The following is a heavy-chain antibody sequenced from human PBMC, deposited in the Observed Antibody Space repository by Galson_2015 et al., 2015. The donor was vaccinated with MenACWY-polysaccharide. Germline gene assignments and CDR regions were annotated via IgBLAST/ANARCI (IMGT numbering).Heavy chain of an antibody. CDR2: INSDGSRT. J-gene: IGHJ4*01. CDR3: WVYCSSASCYTGIPS. CDR1: GFTFSRYW. Sequence: SLRLSCAASGFTFSRYWMHWVRQAPGKGLVWVSVINSDGSRTTDADSVKGRFTTSRDNAKNTLYLQMNRSRADDTAVYSCWVYCSSASCYTGIPSGGQGTMVTVSS. D-gene: IGHD2-2*02. V-gene: IGHV3-74*01.